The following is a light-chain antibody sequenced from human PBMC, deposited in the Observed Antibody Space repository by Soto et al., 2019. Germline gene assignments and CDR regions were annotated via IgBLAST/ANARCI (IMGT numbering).Light chain of an antibody. CDR2: DAS. V-gene: IGKV1-5*01. CDR3: PGT. CDR1: QSISSW. Sequence: DIQMTQSPSTLSASVGDRVTITCRASQSISSWLAWYQQKPGKAPKLLIYDASSLESGVPARFSGSGSGTEFTRPISSLQPDDFAPYYCPGTFGQGTKVEIK. J-gene: IGKJ1*01.